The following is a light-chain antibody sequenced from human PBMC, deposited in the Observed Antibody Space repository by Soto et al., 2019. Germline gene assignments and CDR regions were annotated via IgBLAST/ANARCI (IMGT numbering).Light chain of an antibody. V-gene: IGKV4-1*01. Sequence: DIVITQSPDSLAVSLGERATINCKSSQSVLYSSNNKNYLAWYQQKPGQPPKLLIYWASTRESGVPDRFSGSGSGTEFTLTISSLQPDDFATYYCQQYNSYSRTFGQGTKVDIK. J-gene: IGKJ1*01. CDR1: QSVLYSSNNKNY. CDR2: WAS. CDR3: QQYNSYSRT.